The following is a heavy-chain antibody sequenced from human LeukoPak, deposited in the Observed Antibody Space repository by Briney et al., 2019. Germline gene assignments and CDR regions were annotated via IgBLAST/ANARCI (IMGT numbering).Heavy chain of an antibody. J-gene: IGHJ4*02. CDR2: ISSSGSTI. Sequence: GGSLRLSCAASGFTFSSYEMNWVRQAPGKGLEWVSYISSSGSTIYYADSVKGRFTISRDNAKNSLYLQMNSLRAEDTAVYYCARGDLTYYYDSSGYPPDYWGQGTLVTVSS. CDR3: ARGDLTYYYDSSGYPPDY. CDR1: GFTFSSYE. V-gene: IGHV3-48*03. D-gene: IGHD3-22*01.